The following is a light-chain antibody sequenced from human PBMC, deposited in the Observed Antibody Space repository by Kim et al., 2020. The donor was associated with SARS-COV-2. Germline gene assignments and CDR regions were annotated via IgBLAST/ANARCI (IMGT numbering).Light chain of an antibody. CDR3: NSRDSSGNHWV. Sequence: SSELTQDPAVSVALGQTVRITCQGDSLRSYYASWYQQKPGQAPVLVIYGKNNRPSGIPDRFSGSSSGNTASLTITGAPAEDEADYYCNSRDSSGNHWVFG. CDR2: GKN. CDR1: SLRSYY. J-gene: IGLJ3*02. V-gene: IGLV3-19*01.